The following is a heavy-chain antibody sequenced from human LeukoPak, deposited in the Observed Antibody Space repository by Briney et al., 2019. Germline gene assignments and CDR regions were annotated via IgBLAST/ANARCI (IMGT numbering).Heavy chain of an antibody. D-gene: IGHD3-22*01. CDR2: INTNTGNP. Sequence: GASVKVSCKASGYTFTSYAMNWVRQAPGQGLEWMGWINTNTGNPTYAQGFTGRFVFSLDTSVSTAYLQISSLKAEDTAVYYCARERYYDSSGYYSGPFLGLRLSYTNWFDPWGQGTLVTVSS. V-gene: IGHV7-4-1*02. CDR1: GYTFTSYA. CDR3: ARERYYDSSGYYSGPFLGLRLSYTNWFDP. J-gene: IGHJ5*02.